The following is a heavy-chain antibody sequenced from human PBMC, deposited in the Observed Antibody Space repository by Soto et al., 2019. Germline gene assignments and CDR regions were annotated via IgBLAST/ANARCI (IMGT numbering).Heavy chain of an antibody. V-gene: IGHV4-31*03. Sequence: QVQLQESVPGLVKPSQTLSLTCTVSGGSISSGYYYWSWIRQHPGKGLEWIGYIYYSGSTYYHPSLKSRGTISVDTSKNHFSLKLSTVTAADTAVYYCARGDSGYYFAYWGQGTLVTVSS. CDR1: GGSISSGYYY. CDR2: IYYSGST. CDR3: ARGDSGYYFAY. D-gene: IGHD5-12*01. J-gene: IGHJ4*02.